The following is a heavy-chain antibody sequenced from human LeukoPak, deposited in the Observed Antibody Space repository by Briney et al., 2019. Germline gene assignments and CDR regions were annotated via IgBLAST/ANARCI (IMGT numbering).Heavy chain of an antibody. J-gene: IGHJ4*02. CDR1: GFTFNTYT. CDR2: ITASSTAI. D-gene: IGHD1-26*01. Sequence: PGGSLRLSCAASGFTFNTYTMNWVRQAPGKGLEWVSSITASSTAIYSADSVKGRFTISRDNAKNFLYLQMNSLRAEDTAVYYCARVGATNYFDYWGQGTLVTVSS. CDR3: ARVGATNYFDY. V-gene: IGHV3-21*01.